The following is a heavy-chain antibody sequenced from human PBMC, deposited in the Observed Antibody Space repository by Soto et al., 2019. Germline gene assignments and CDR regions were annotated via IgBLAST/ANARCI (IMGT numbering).Heavy chain of an antibody. J-gene: IGHJ4*02. V-gene: IGHV4-31*03. CDR2: IYHTGST. Sequence: QVQLQESGPGLVKPSQTLSLTCTVSGVSISSGGYYWSWIRQHPGKGLEWIGYIYHTGSTYHNPSLKGRVTISVDTSNNQFSLNLSSVTAADTAVYHCARSQVAMIHPFEYWGQVTLVTVSS. CDR1: GVSISSGGYY. D-gene: IGHD3-22*01. CDR3: ARSQVAMIHPFEY.